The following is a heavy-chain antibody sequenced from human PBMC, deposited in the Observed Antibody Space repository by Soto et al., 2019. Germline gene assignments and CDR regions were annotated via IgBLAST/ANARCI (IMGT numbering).Heavy chain of an antibody. CDR3: ARQATKNYYFDY. CDR2: IWYDGSNK. V-gene: IGHV3-33*01. Sequence: GGSLRLSCAASGFTFSSYGMHWVRQAPGKGLEWVAVIWYDGSNKYYADSVKGRFTISRDNSKNTLYLQMNSLRAEDTAVYYCARQATKNYYFDYWGQGTLVTVSS. CDR1: GFTFSSYG. D-gene: IGHD1-26*01. J-gene: IGHJ4*02.